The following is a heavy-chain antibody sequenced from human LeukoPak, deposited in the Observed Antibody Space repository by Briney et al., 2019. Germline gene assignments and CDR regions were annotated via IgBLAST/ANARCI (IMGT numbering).Heavy chain of an antibody. CDR3: ARDRRIAVAGTADY. J-gene: IGHJ4*02. CDR1: GYTFTSYY. CDR2: INPSGGST. Sequence: ASVKVSCKASGYTFTSYYMHWVRQAPGQGLEWMGIINPSGGSTSYAQKLQGRVTMTTDTSTSTAYMELRSLRSDDTAVYYCARDRRIAVAGTADYWGQGTLVTVSS. D-gene: IGHD6-19*01. V-gene: IGHV1-46*01.